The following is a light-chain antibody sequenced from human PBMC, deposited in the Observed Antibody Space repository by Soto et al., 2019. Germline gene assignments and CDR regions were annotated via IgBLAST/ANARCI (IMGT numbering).Light chain of an antibody. CDR3: QHYDNLPPFT. J-gene: IGKJ3*01. V-gene: IGKV1-33*01. CDR1: QDIRKY. Sequence: DIQMTQSPSSLSASIGDRVTITCQASQDIRKYLNWYQQKPGRVPKLLIYGASNLETGVPSRFSGSGYGTDFIFTISSLQPEDIATYYCQHYDNLPPFTFGPGTKVAI. CDR2: GAS.